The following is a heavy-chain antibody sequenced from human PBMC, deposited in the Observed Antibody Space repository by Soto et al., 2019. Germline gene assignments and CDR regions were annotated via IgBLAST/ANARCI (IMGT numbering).Heavy chain of an antibody. CDR3: TSGYCSGGSCYSAGY. D-gene: IGHD2-15*01. CDR2: IRSKANSYAT. Sequence: EVQLVESGGGLVQPGGSLKLSCAASGFTFSGSAMHWVRQASGKGLEWVGRIRSKANSYATAYAASVKGRFTISRDDSKNTAYLQMNSLKTEDTAVYYCTSGYCSGGSCYSAGYWGQGTLVTVSS. CDR1: GFTFSGSA. J-gene: IGHJ4*02. V-gene: IGHV3-73*01.